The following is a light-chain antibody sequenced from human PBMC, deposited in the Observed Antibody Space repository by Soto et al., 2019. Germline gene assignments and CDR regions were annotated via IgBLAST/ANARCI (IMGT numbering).Light chain of an antibody. CDR3: CSYVGSSTFVI. Sequence: QSVLTQPASVSGSPGQSITISCTETSSGVGTYNLVSWFQQHPDKAPKLLISEDTQRPSGVSNRFSGSRSGNAASLTISGLQAEDEADYYCCSYVGSSTFVIFGGGTQLTVL. CDR2: EDT. J-gene: IGLJ2*01. V-gene: IGLV2-23*02. CDR1: SSGVGTYNL.